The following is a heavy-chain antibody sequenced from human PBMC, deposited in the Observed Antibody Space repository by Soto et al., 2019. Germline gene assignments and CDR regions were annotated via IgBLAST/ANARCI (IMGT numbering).Heavy chain of an antibody. J-gene: IGHJ6*03. CDR2: IKSKTDGGTT. D-gene: IGHD7-27*01. CDR3: TTDLSWGSNWYYYMDV. V-gene: IGHV3-15*07. CDR1: GFTFSNAW. Sequence: PGGSLRLSCAASGFTFSNAWMNWVRQAPGKGLEWVGRIKSKTDGGTTDYAAPVKGRFTISRDDSKNTLYLQMNSLKTEDTAVYYCTTDLSWGSNWYYYMDVWGKGTTVTVSS.